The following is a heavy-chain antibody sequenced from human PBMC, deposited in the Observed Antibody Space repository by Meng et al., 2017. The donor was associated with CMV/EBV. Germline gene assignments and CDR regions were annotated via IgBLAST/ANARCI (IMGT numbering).Heavy chain of an antibody. CDR3: AKDLSCSSTSCYLY. CDR1: GFTFSSYG. CDR2: IRYDGSNK. D-gene: IGHD2-2*01. Sequence: GESLKISCAASGFTFSSYGMHWVRQAPGKGLEWVAFIRYDGSNKYYADSVKGRFTISRDNSKNTLYLQMYSLRAEDTAVYYCAKDLSCSSTSCYLYWGQGTLVTVSS. J-gene: IGHJ4*02. V-gene: IGHV3-30*02.